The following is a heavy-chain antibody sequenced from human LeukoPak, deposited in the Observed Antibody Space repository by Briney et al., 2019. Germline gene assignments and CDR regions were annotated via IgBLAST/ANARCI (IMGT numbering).Heavy chain of an antibody. V-gene: IGHV4-34*01. CDR2: INHSGST. J-gene: IGHJ3*02. Sequence: SETLSLTCAVYGGSFSGYYWSWIRQPPGKGLEWIGEINHSGSTNYNPSLKSRVTISVDTSKNQFSLKLSSVTAADTAVYYCARGQYGLPYYYDSSCYYALGAFDIWGQGTMVTVSS. D-gene: IGHD3-22*01. CDR1: GGSFSGYY. CDR3: ARGQYGLPYYYDSSCYYALGAFDI.